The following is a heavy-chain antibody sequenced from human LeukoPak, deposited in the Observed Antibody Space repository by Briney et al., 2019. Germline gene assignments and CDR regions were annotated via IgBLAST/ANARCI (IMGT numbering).Heavy chain of an antibody. CDR1: GGSISSYY. Sequence: SETLSLTCIVSGGSISSYYWSWIRQPPGKALEWIGFISYSGSTTYNPSLKSRVTISLDTSKNQFSLNLSSVTGADTAVYHCARGGPGGGYHYYLDYWGQGTLVTVSS. CDR3: ARGGPGGGYHYYLDY. D-gene: IGHD3-16*02. CDR2: ISYSGST. V-gene: IGHV4-59*01. J-gene: IGHJ4*02.